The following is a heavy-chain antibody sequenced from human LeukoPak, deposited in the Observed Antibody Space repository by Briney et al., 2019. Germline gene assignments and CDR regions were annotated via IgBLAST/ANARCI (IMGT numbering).Heavy chain of an antibody. CDR2: ISGSGGST. CDR3: AKDRSSGWYDAFDI. CDR1: GFTFSSYA. V-gene: IGHV3-23*01. J-gene: IGHJ3*02. D-gene: IGHD6-19*01. Sequence: GGALRLSCAASGFTFSSYAMSWVRQAPGKGLEWVSSISGSGGSTYYSDSVKGRFTISRDNSKNTLYLQLNSLRAEDTAVYYCAKDRSSGWYDAFDIWGQGTMVTVSS.